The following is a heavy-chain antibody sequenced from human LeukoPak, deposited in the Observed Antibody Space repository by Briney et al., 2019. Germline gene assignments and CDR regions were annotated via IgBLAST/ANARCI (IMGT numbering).Heavy chain of an antibody. J-gene: IGHJ4*02. V-gene: IGHV4-30-2*01. D-gene: IGHD6-13*01. CDR2: IYHSGST. CDR3: ARSALPERRIRSSSWYYFDY. CDR1: GGSISSGGYS. Sequence: KPSETLSLTCAVSGGSISSGGYSWSWIRRPPGKGLEWIGYIYHSGSTYYNPSLKSRVTISVDRSKNQFSLKLSSVTAADTAVYYCARSALPERRIRSSSWYYFDYWGQGTLVTVSS.